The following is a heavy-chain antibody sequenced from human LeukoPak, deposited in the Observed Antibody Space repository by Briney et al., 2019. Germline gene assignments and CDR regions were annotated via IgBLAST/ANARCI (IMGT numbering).Heavy chain of an antibody. CDR1: GYTFTNYG. D-gene: IGHD4-17*01. Sequence: GASVKVSCKASGYTFTNYGITRVRRAPGQGLEWMGWISPYNGNTNHAQKFQGRVTLTTDTSTSTVYMELRSLRSDDTAVYYCATEGGWQPTDYGDSVYWGQGTLVTVSS. J-gene: IGHJ4*02. CDR3: ATEGGWQPTDYGDSVY. V-gene: IGHV1-18*01. CDR2: ISPYNGNT.